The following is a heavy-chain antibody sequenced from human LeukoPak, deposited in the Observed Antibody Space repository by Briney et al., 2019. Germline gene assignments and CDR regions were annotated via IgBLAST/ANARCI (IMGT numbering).Heavy chain of an antibody. J-gene: IGHJ3*02. CDR3: ARQKRTIGSGSYYRGPSAFDI. V-gene: IGHV4-4*07. Sequence: PSETLSLTCTVSGGSISSYYWSWIRQPAGKGLEWIGRIYTSGSTNYNPSLKSRVTISVDTSKNQFSLKLSSVTAADTAVYYCARQKRTIGSGSYYRGPSAFDIWGQGTMVTVSS. CDR2: IYTSGST. CDR1: GGSISSYY. D-gene: IGHD3-10*01.